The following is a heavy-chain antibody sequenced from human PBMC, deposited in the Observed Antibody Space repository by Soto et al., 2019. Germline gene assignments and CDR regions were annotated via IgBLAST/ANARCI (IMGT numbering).Heavy chain of an antibody. CDR1: GFTFDDYT. CDR3: AKDRSDYYDSSGYYPTFDY. V-gene: IGHV3-43*01. D-gene: IGHD3-22*01. Sequence: GGSLRLSCAASGFTFDDYTMHWVRQAPGKGLEWVSLISWDGGSTYYADSVKGRFTISRDNSKNSLYLQMNSLRTEDTALYYCAKDRSDYYDSSGYYPTFDYWGQGTLVTVSS. CDR2: ISWDGGST. J-gene: IGHJ4*02.